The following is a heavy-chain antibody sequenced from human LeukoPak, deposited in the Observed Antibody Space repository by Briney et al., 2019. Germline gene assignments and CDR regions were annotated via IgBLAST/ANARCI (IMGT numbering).Heavy chain of an antibody. CDR1: GGTFSSYA. Sequence: SVKVSCKASGGTFSSYAISWVRQAPGQGLEWMGRIIPILGIANYAQKFQGRVTTTADKSTSTAYMELSSLRSEDTAVYYCARGVATVTRWAHAFDIWGQGTMVTVSS. J-gene: IGHJ3*02. CDR2: IIPILGIA. CDR3: ARGVATVTRWAHAFDI. V-gene: IGHV1-69*04. D-gene: IGHD4-17*01.